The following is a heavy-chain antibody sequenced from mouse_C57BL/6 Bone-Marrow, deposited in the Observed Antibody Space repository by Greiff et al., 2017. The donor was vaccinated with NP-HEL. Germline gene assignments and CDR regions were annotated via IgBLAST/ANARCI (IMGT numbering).Heavy chain of an antibody. CDR2: IDPSDSYT. Sequence: QVQLQQPGAELVMPGASVKLSCKASGYTFTSYWMHWVKQRPGQGLEWIGEIDPSDSYTNYNQKFKGKSTLTVDKSSSTAYMQLSSLTSEDSAVYYCALITTVVAPYAMDDWGQGTSVTVSS. V-gene: IGHV1-69*01. CDR1: GYTFTSYW. CDR3: ALITTVVAPYAMDD. D-gene: IGHD1-1*01. J-gene: IGHJ4*01.